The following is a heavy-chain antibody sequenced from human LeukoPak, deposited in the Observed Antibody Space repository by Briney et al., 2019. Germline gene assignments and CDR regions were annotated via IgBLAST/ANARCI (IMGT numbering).Heavy chain of an antibody. Sequence: PGGSLRLSCAASGFNFFYYGMHWVRQAPGRGLEWVAFIRYDESIKYYTDSVKGRFTISRDNSKNTLYLQMNSLRAEDTAVYYCARDNREQQLVPPTFDYWGQGTLVTVSS. CDR1: GFNFFYYG. J-gene: IGHJ4*02. D-gene: IGHD6-13*01. CDR3: ARDNREQQLVPPTFDY. CDR2: IRYDESIK. V-gene: IGHV3-30*02.